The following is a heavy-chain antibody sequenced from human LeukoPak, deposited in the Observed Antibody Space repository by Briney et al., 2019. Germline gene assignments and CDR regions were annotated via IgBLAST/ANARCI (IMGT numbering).Heavy chain of an antibody. J-gene: IGHJ4*02. Sequence: SGGSLRLSCAASEFTFSSYWMSWVRQAPGKGLEWVANIKQDGSEKYYVDSVKGRFTISRDNAKNSLYLQMNSLRAEDTAVYYRARDTGGSYYDYWGQGTLVTVSS. CDR3: ARDTGGSYYDY. D-gene: IGHD1-26*01. V-gene: IGHV3-7*01. CDR2: IKQDGSEK. CDR1: EFTFSSYW.